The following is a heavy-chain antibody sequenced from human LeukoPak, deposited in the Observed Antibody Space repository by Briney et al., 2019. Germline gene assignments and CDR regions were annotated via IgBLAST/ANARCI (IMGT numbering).Heavy chain of an antibody. D-gene: IGHD3-3*01. V-gene: IGHV3-11*04. CDR3: AREPFWSGYYSNLHFDY. CDR1: GFTFSDYY. J-gene: IGHJ4*02. CDR2: ISNSGSTI. Sequence: PGGSLRLSCAASGFTFSDYYMSWIRQAPGKGLEWVSYISNSGSTIYYADSVKGRFTISRDNAKNSLYLQMNSLRAEDTAMYYCAREPFWSGYYSNLHFDYWGQGTLVTVSS.